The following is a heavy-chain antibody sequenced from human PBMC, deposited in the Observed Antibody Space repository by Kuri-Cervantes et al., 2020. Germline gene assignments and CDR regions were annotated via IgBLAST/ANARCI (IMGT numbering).Heavy chain of an antibody. D-gene: IGHD2-2*01. J-gene: IGHJ4*02. V-gene: IGHV1-2*02. CDR1: GYTFTGYY. Sequence: ASVKVSCKASGYTFTGYYMHWVRQAPGRGLEWMGWINPNSGGTNYAQKFQGRVTMTRDTSISTAYMELSRLRSDDTAVYYCARYHFTSRKGFDYWGQGTQVTVSS. CDR2: INPNSGGT. CDR3: ARYHFTSRKGFDY.